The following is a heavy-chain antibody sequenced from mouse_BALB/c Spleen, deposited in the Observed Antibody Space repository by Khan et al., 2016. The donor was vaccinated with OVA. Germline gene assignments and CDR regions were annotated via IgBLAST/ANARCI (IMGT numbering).Heavy chain of an antibody. CDR3: ARDTTATPY. CDR1: GFSLTSYG. V-gene: IGHV2-9*02. CDR2: ILAGGST. D-gene: IGHD1-2*01. Sequence: QVQLQQSGPGLVAPSQSLSITCTVSGFSLTSYGVHWVRQPSGKGLEWLGIILAGGSTNYNSAPMSRLSISKDNSKSQVFLKMNSLQTDDTAMYYCARDTTATPYWGQGTLVTVSA. J-gene: IGHJ3*01.